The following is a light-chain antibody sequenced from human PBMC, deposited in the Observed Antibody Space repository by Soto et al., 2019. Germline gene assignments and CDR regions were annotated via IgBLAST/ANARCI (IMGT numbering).Light chain of an antibody. J-gene: IGKJ5*01. CDR3: QHSYNMPIA. V-gene: IGKV1-39*01. Sequence: DMQMTQSPSSMSASVGDGVTITCRASQNIIRHLNWYQHKPGRAQRLLIYAASTLQSGVQSRFTGSGSGTEFTLTITGLQPEDFATYYCQHSYNMPIAFGQGTRLDI. CDR2: AAS. CDR1: QNIIRH.